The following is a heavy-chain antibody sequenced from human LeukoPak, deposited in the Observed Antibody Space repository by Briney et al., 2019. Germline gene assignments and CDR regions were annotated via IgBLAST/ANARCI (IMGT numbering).Heavy chain of an antibody. CDR2: INPNSGGT. D-gene: IGHD5-18*01. J-gene: IGHJ4*02. Sequence: ASVKVSFKASGYTFTGYYIHWVRQAPGQGGEGMGWINPNSGGTNYAQKFQGRVTMTRDTSISTAYVELSRLRSDDTAVYYCARGNSYGPYFDYWGQGTLVTVSS. CDR1: GYTFTGYY. V-gene: IGHV1-2*02. CDR3: ARGNSYGPYFDY.